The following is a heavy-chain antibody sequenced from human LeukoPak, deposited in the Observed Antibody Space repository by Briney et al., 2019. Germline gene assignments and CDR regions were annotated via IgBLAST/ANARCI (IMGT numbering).Heavy chain of an antibody. Sequence: SGGSLRHSCAASGFTFDDYTMHWVRQAPGKGLEWVSLISWDGGSTYYADSVKGRFTISRDNSKNTLYLQMNSLRAEDTAVYYCAKAVSSKDYFDYWGQGTLVTVSS. J-gene: IGHJ4*02. CDR2: ISWDGGST. CDR3: AKAVSSKDYFDY. V-gene: IGHV3-43*01. CDR1: GFTFDDYT. D-gene: IGHD6-6*01.